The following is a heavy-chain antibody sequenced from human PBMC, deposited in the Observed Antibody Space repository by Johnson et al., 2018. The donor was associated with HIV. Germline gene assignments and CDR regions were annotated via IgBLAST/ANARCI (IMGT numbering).Heavy chain of an antibody. V-gene: IGHV3-64*01. Sequence: VQLVESGGGLVQPGGSLRLSCAASGFTLSSYGMHWVRRAPGKGLEYVSAIRSNGGSTYYANSVKGRFTISRDNSKNTLYLQMGSLRAEDMAVYYCARDLYDSSVGAFDIWGQGTMVTVSS. J-gene: IGHJ3*02. D-gene: IGHD3-22*01. CDR3: ARDLYDSSVGAFDI. CDR2: IRSNGGST. CDR1: GFTLSSYG.